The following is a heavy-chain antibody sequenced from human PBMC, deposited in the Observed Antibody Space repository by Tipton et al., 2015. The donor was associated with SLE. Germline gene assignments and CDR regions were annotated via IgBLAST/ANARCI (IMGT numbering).Heavy chain of an antibody. J-gene: IGHJ4*02. D-gene: IGHD2-15*01. V-gene: IGHV1-18*01. Sequence: QLVQSGAEVKKAGASVKVFCKASGYSFTTYGISWVRQAPGQGLEWMGWINVNTGNTKYSQKFQGRVTVTTDTSARTAYMELRSLRSDDTAMYYCARTPLGGNDYWGQGTRVIVSS. CDR2: INVNTGNT. CDR3: ARTPLGGNDY. CDR1: GYSFTTYG.